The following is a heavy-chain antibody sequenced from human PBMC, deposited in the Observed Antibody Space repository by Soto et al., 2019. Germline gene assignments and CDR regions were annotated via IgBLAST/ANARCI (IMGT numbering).Heavy chain of an antibody. CDR2: IYYSGST. D-gene: IGHD3-10*01. J-gene: IGHJ4*02. Sequence: PSETLSLTCTVSGGSISSYYWSWIRQPPGKGLEWIGYIYYSGSTNYNPSLKSRVTISVDTSKNQFSLKLSSVTAADTAVYYCARVTYGSAERIDYWGQGTLVTVSS. CDR3: ARVTYGSAERIDY. CDR1: GGSISSYY. V-gene: IGHV4-59*12.